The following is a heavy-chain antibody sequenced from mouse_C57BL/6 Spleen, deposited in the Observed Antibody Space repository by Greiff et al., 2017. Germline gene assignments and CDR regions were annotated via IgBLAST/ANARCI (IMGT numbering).Heavy chain of an antibody. J-gene: IGHJ1*03. Sequence: VHLVESGAELVKPGASVKLSCKASGYTFTEYTIHWVKQRSGQGLEGIGWFYPGSGSIKYNEKFKDKATLTADKSSSTVYMELSRLTSEDSAVYFCARHGLITAVVEDWYFDVGGTGTTVTVSS. CDR2: FYPGSGSI. V-gene: IGHV1-62-2*01. CDR3: ARHGLITAVVEDWYFDV. D-gene: IGHD1-1*01. CDR1: GYTFTEYT.